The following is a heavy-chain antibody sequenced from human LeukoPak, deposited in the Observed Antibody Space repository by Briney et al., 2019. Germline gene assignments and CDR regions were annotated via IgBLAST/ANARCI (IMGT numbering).Heavy chain of an antibody. CDR1: GFTFSDYY. D-gene: IGHD3-10*01. Sequence: GGSLRLSCAASGFTFSDYYMSWSRQAPGKGLEWVAYISSSGSSTNYADSVKGRFTISRDNAKNSLYLQMNSLRAEDTAVYYCARVPGKYAFDIWGQGTMVTVPA. V-gene: IGHV3-11*05. J-gene: IGHJ3*02. CDR2: ISSSGSST. CDR3: ARVPGKYAFDI.